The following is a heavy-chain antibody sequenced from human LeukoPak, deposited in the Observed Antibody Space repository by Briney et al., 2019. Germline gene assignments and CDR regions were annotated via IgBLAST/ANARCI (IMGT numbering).Heavy chain of an antibody. CDR1: GGSVNSYY. CDR2: IYYSGRT. V-gene: IGHV4-59*02. J-gene: IGHJ2*01. D-gene: IGHD1-14*01. CDR3: ARDGNPWNLDV. Sequence: SETLSLTCTVSGGSVNSYYWSWIRQPPGKGLEWIGHIYYSGRTSYNPSLKSRVTMSVDTSKNQFSLKLSSVTAADTAVYYCARDGNPWNLDVWGRGTLVTVSS.